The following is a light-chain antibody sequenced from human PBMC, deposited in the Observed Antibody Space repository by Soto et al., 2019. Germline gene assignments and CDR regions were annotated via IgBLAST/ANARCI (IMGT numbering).Light chain of an antibody. CDR1: QGIGVY. Sequence: DIQVTQSPSSLSASLGDRVTITCRANQGIGVYLAWFQQQPGKVPKLLIYAASALQSGVPSRFSGSGSGTDFTLTISSLQPEDIATYYCQKYNSAPLTFGGGTKVEI. CDR3: QKYNSAPLT. V-gene: IGKV1-27*01. CDR2: AAS. J-gene: IGKJ4*01.